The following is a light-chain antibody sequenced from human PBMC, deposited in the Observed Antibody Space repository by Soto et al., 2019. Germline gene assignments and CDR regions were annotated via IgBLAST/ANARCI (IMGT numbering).Light chain of an antibody. CDR1: SSNIGSNT. CDR2: GNN. V-gene: IGLV1-44*01. J-gene: IGLJ2*01. CDR3: ASWDDSLNGGV. Sequence: QSVLTQPPSASGTPGQRVTISCSGRSSNIGSNTVNWYQHLPGTAPQLLIYGNNQRPSGVPDRFSGSKSGTSASLAISGLQSEDEADYYCASWDDSLNGGVFGGGTKLTVL.